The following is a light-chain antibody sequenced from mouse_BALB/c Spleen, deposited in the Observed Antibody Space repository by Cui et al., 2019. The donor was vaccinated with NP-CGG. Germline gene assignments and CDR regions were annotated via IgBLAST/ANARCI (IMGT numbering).Light chain of an antibody. J-gene: IGLJ1*01. CDR3: ALWYSNHWM. V-gene: IGLV1*01. CDR1: TGTVTTNNY. CDR2: GTN. Sequence: QAFVTQESALSTSPGETVTFTCRSSTGTVTTNNYANWVQEKSDHLFTGLIGGTNNRAPGVPARFSGSLIGDKAALTITGAQTEDEAIYFCALWYSNHWMFGGGTKLTVL.